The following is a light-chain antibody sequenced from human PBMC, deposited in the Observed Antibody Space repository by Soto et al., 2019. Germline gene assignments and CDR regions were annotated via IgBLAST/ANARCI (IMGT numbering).Light chain of an antibody. V-gene: IGKV1-5*03. CDR2: KAS. J-gene: IGKJ1*01. Sequence: DIQMTQSPSTLSASVGDRVTITCRASQSISSWLAWYQQKPGKAPKLLIYKASSLESGVPSRFSGSGSGTEFTLTISSLQPDDFATYYCQQYNSYSPLWTFGQGTKVDIK. CDR1: QSISSW. CDR3: QQYNSYSPLWT.